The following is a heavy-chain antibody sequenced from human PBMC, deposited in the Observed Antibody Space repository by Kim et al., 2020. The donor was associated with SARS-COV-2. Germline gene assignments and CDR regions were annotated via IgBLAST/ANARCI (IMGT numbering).Heavy chain of an antibody. V-gene: IGHV3-11*05. CDR2: ISGSTGYT. CDR1: GFTFSDYY. CDR3: ARAWDGAASMYAFDV. J-gene: IGHJ3*01. Sequence: GGSLRLSCAASGFTFSDYYMTWIRQAPGKGLEWLSYISGSTGYTNYADSMKGRFTISRDNANNSLYLQMNSLRAEDTAVYYCARAWDGAASMYAFDVWGQ. D-gene: IGHD2-2*01.